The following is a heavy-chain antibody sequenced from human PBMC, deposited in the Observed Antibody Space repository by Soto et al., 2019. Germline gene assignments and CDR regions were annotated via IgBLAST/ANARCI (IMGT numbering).Heavy chain of an antibody. D-gene: IGHD3-22*01. CDR1: GYTFTSYD. V-gene: IGHV1-8*01. CDR3: AIEERNYYDRSGYPFDY. CDR2: MNPNSGNT. Sequence: QVQLVQSGAEVKKPGASVKVSCKASGYTFTSYDINWVRQATGQGLEWMGWMNPNSGNTGYAQKFQGRVTITRNTSISTAYMELSRLRFEYTAVYYCAIEERNYYDRSGYPFDYWGQGTLVTVSS. J-gene: IGHJ4*02.